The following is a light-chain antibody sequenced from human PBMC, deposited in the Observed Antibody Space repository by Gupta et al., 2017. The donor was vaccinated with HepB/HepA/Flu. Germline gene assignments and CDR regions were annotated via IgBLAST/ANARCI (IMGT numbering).Light chain of an antibody. V-gene: IGKV4-1*01. CDR3: HQYYSTPCS. CDR1: QSVLYSSNNKNY. CDR2: WAS. J-gene: IGKJ2*04. Sequence: DSELTQSRHALAVSVGVSGTSNCKSSQSVLYSSNNKNYLAWYQQKPGQPPKLLIYWASTRESGVPDRFSGSGSGTDFTLTISSLQAEDVAVYYCHQYYSTPCSFGQGTKLEIK.